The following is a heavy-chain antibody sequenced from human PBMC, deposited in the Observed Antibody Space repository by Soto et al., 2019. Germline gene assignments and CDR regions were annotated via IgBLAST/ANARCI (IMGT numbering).Heavy chain of an antibody. CDR3: ARRAVAGHWFDP. V-gene: IGHV4-59*01. CDR1: GGSIRGYY. D-gene: IGHD6-19*01. Sequence: QVQLQESGPGLVKPSETLSLTCSVSGGSIRGYYWSCIRQPPGKGLEWIGYVYYSGGTKYNPSLKSRVTISVDTSKSQFSLRLSSVTAADTAIYFCARRAVAGHWFDPWGQGTLVTVSS. J-gene: IGHJ5*02. CDR2: VYYSGGT.